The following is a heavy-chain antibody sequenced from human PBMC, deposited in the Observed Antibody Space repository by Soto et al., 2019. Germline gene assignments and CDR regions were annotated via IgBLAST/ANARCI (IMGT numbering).Heavy chain of an antibody. CDR3: ARRYGYSFDY. CDR1: GGSICSYY. D-gene: IGHD1-1*01. J-gene: IGHJ4*02. V-gene: IGHV4-59*08. CDR2: IYYSGST. Sequence: PSETPSISCTVSGGSICSYYWGWIRQPPGKGLEWIGYIYYSGSTNYNPSLKSRVTISVDTSKNQLSLKLSSVTAADTAVYYCARRYGYSFDYWGQGTLVTVSS.